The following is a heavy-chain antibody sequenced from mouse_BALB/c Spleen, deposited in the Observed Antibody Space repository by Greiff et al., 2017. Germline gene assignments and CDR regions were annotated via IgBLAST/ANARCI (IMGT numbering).Heavy chain of an antibody. CDR1: GFTFSSFG. CDR2: ISSGSSTI. CDR3: ARDYPMDY. Sequence: EVQGVESGGGLVQPGGSRKLSCAASGFTFSSFGMHWVRQAPEKGLEWVAYISSGSSTIYYADTVKGRFTISRDNPKNTLFLQMTSLRSEDTAMYYCARDYPMDYWGQGTSVTVSS. J-gene: IGHJ4*01. V-gene: IGHV5-17*02.